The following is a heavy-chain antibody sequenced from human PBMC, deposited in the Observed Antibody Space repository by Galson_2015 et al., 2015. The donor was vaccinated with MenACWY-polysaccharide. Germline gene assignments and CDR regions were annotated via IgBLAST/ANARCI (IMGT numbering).Heavy chain of an antibody. Sequence: TLSLTCTVSGDSITSGGYFWSWIRQHPGKGLEWVASISYDGGTYYNPSLKSRVTISVDTPNNQFSLKLSSVTAADTAVYYCARGGRAVSNRNWFDHWGQGTLVTVSS. J-gene: IGHJ5*02. V-gene: IGHV4-31*03. CDR1: GDSITSGGYF. CDR3: ARGGRAVSNRNWFDH. D-gene: IGHD3-16*01. CDR2: ISYDGGT.